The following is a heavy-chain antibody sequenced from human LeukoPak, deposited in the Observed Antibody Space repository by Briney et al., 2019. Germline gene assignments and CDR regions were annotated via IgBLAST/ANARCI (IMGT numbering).Heavy chain of an antibody. CDR1: GFTFSSYE. V-gene: IGHV3-48*03. D-gene: IGHD3-16*01. J-gene: IGHJ4*02. CDR3: AKIEDTKDTTFVRWGIDY. CDR2: ISSSGSTI. Sequence: GGSLRLSCAASGFTFSSYEMNWVRQAPGKGLEWVSYISSSGSTIYYADSVKGRFTISRDNSKNTLYLQMNSLRAEDTAVYYCAKIEDTKDTTFVRWGIDYWGQGTLVTVSS.